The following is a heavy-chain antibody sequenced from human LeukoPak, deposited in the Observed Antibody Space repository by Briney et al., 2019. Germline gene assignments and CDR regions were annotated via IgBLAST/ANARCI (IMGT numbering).Heavy chain of an antibody. Sequence: GGSLRLSCAASGFTVSGKYMSWVRQAPGKGLEWVSVIYSGGSTDYAASVKGRFTISRDNSKNTLYLQMNSLRAEDTAVYYCARGVTGRVLDYWGQGTLVTVSS. CDR3: ARGVTGRVLDY. V-gene: IGHV3-66*01. CDR1: GFTVSGKY. CDR2: IYSGGST. D-gene: IGHD6-19*01. J-gene: IGHJ4*02.